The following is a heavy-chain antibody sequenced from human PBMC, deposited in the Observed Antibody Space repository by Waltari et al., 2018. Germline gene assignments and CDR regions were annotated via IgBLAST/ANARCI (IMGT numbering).Heavy chain of an antibody. Sequence: QVQLVQSGAEVKKPGSSVKVSCKASGGTFSSYAISWVRQAPGQGLEWMGGIIPIVGTANYAQKFQGRVTMTEDTSTDTAYMELSSLRSEDTAVYYCATPSTSGWVDRWSYWGQGTLVTVSS. CDR2: IIPIVGTA. CDR1: GGTFSSYA. D-gene: IGHD6-19*01. J-gene: IGHJ4*02. CDR3: ATPSTSGWVDRWSY. V-gene: IGHV1-69*06.